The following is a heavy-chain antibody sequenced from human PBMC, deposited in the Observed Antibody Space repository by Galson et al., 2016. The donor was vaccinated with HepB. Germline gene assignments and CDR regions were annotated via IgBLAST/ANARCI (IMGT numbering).Heavy chain of an antibody. Sequence: SLRLSCAASGFTFNSYGMHWVRQAPGKGLEWVAVISYDGNNKYYADSVKGRFTISRDNSKNTLYLYMNNLTAGDTAIYYCGKHGGFDYWGQGALVTVSS. CDR3: GKHGGFDY. D-gene: IGHD3-16*01. CDR2: ISYDGNNK. CDR1: GFTFNSYG. V-gene: IGHV3-30*18. J-gene: IGHJ4*02.